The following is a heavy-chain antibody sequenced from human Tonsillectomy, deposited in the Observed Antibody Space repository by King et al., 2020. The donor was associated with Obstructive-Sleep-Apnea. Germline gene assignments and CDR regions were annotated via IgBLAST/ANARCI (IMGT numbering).Heavy chain of an antibody. CDR1: GFTFSSYS. V-gene: IGHV3-21*01. CDR3: ARTLSGGSTRTDGMDV. Sequence: DVQLVESGGGLVKPGGSLRLSCAASGFTFSSYSMNWVRQAPGKGLEWVSSISSSSSYIYYADSVKGRFTISRENAKNSLYLQMNSLRAEDTAVYYCARTLSGGSTRTDGMDVWGQGTTVTVSS. J-gene: IGHJ6*02. D-gene: IGHD2-2*01. CDR2: ISSSSSYI.